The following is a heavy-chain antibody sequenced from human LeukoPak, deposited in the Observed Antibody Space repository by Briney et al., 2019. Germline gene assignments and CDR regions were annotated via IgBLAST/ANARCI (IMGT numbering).Heavy chain of an antibody. CDR2: INPNSGGT. Sequence: GASVKVSCKASGYTFTGYYMHWVRQAPGQGLEWMGWINPNSGGTNYAQKFQGRVTMTRDTSISTAYMELSRLRSDDTAVYYCARMHRYYYYYYMDVWGKGTTVTVSS. CDR3: ARMHRYYYYYYMDV. V-gene: IGHV1-2*02. J-gene: IGHJ6*03. CDR1: GYTFTGYY.